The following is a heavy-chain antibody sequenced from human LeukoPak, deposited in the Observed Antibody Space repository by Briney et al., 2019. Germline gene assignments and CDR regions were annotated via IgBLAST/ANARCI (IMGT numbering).Heavy chain of an antibody. CDR3: ARATRGYSYGHFDY. Sequence: GASVKVSCKASGYTFTGYYMHWVRQAPGQGLEWMGWINPNSGGTNYAQKFQGWVTMTRDTSISTAYMELSRLRSDDTAVYYCARATRGYSYGHFDYWGQGTLVTVSS. D-gene: IGHD5-18*01. CDR1: GYTFTGYY. CDR2: INPNSGGT. V-gene: IGHV1-2*04. J-gene: IGHJ4*02.